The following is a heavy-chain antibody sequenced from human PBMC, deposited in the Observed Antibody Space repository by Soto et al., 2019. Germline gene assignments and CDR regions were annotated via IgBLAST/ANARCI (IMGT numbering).Heavy chain of an antibody. CDR2: IKSKTDGGTT. V-gene: IGHV3-15*07. Sequence: EVQLVESGGGLVEPGGSLRLSCAASGFTFTNAWLNWVRQAPGKGLEWVGRIKSKTDGGTTDYAAPVKGRFTISRDDSENTVYLQMNSLKTEDTAVYCCAADLPDWGAYAFDYWGQGTLVTVSS. D-gene: IGHD3-16*01. J-gene: IGHJ4*02. CDR1: GFTFTNAW. CDR3: AADLPDWGAYAFDY.